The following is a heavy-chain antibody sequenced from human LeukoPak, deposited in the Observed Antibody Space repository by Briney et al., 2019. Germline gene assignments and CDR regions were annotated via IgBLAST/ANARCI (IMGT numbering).Heavy chain of an antibody. CDR2: INPNSGGT. J-gene: IGHJ4*02. Sequence: ASVKVSCKASGYTFTAYYMHWVRQAPGQGLEWMGRINPNSGGTNYAQKFQGRVTMTRDTSISTAYMELSRLRSDDTAVYYCARYYYDSSGYYYYFDYWGQGTLVTVSS. V-gene: IGHV1-2*06. CDR3: ARYYYDSSGYYYYFDY. CDR1: GYTFTAYY. D-gene: IGHD3-22*01.